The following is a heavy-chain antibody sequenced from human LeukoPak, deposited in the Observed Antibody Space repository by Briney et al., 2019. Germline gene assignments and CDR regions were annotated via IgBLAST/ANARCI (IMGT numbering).Heavy chain of an antibody. CDR2: IYYRGST. CDR3: ASGIPDTAMALGY. V-gene: IGHV4-31*03. Sequence: SETLSLTCTVSGGSISSGGYYWSWIRQHPGKGLDWIGCIYYRGSTYYNPSRKSRVTISVDTSKNQFSLKLSSVTAADPAVYFCASGIPDTAMALGYWGQGTLVTVSS. J-gene: IGHJ4*02. D-gene: IGHD5-18*01. CDR1: GGSISSGGYY.